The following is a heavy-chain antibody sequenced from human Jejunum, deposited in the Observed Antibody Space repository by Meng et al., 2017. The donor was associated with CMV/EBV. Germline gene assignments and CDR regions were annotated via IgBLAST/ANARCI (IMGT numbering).Heavy chain of an antibody. J-gene: IGHJ2*01. CDR1: S. V-gene: IGHV3-48*04. CDR2: LRSGSSTI. D-gene: IGHD2-2*01. CDR3: AKNPFPFCSSSNCYSHYFFDL. Sequence: SLHWVRQAPGKGLEWLSYLRSGSSTIYYAASVKGRFTISRDDAERSLYLQMNSLRAEDTAMYYCAKNPFPFCSSSNCYSHYFFDLWGRGTLVTVSS.